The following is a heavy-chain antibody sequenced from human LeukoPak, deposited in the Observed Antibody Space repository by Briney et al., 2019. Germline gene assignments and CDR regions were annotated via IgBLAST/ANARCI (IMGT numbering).Heavy chain of an antibody. J-gene: IGHJ5*02. CDR2: IYHSGST. D-gene: IGHD1-26*01. Sequence: SGTLSLTCAVSGGSISSSNWWSWVRQPPGKGLEWIGEIYHSGSTNYNPSLKSRVTISVDKSKNQFSLKLSSVTAADTAVYYCARDWGIVGATKTSNWFDPWGQGTLVTVSS. V-gene: IGHV4-4*02. CDR1: GGSISSSNW. CDR3: ARDWGIVGATKTSNWFDP.